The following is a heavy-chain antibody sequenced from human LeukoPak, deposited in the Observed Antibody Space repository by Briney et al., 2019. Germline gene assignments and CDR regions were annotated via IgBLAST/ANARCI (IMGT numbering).Heavy chain of an antibody. CDR2: VNPNSGHT. V-gene: IGHV1-8*01. CDR3: ARGAPGSYCSGGSCPYFDY. D-gene: IGHD2-15*01. CDR1: GYTFTSYD. Sequence: GASVKVSCKASGYTFTSYDVNWVRQATGQGLEWMGWVNPNSGHTGYAQKFQGRVTMTTNTSISTAYMELSSVRSEDTAVYYCARGAPGSYCSGGSCPYFDYWGQGTLVSVSS. J-gene: IGHJ4*02.